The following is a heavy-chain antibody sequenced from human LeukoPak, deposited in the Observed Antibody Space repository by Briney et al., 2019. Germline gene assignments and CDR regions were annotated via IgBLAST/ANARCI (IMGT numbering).Heavy chain of an antibody. CDR1: GYTFTSYH. Sequence: GASVKVSCKASGYTFTSYHIHWVRQAPGQGLEWMGIINPSDGSTSYAQKFQGRVTMTRDTSASTVYMELSRLRSDDTAVYYCARDLVTVRSSWTYYYYMDVWGKGTTVTVSS. CDR3: ARDLVTVRSSWTYYYYMDV. D-gene: IGHD6-13*01. V-gene: IGHV1-46*01. J-gene: IGHJ6*03. CDR2: INPSDGST.